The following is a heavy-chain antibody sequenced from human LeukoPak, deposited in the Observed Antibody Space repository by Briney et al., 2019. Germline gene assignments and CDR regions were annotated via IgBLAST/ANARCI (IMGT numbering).Heavy chain of an antibody. D-gene: IGHD3-10*01. CDR1: GFTFSSYA. Sequence: PGRSLRLSCAASGFTFSSYAMHWVRQAPGKGLEWVAVISYDGSNKYYADSVKGRFTISRDNSKNTLYLQMNSLRAEDTAVYYCARDTVVRGFDYWGQGTLVTVSS. J-gene: IGHJ4*02. CDR3: ARDTVVRGFDY. V-gene: IGHV3-30*04. CDR2: ISYDGSNK.